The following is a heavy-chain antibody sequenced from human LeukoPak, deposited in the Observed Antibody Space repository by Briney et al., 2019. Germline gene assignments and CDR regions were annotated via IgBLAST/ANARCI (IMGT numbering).Heavy chain of an antibody. Sequence: PGGSLRLSCAASGFTVSSNYMSGVRQAPGKGLEWVSVIYSGGSTYYADSVKGRFTISRDNSKNTLYLQMNSLRAEDTAVYYCATGSSGWYPLDYWGQGTLVTVSS. J-gene: IGHJ4*02. CDR2: IYSGGST. D-gene: IGHD6-19*01. CDR3: ATGSSGWYPLDY. V-gene: IGHV3-53*01. CDR1: GFTVSSNY.